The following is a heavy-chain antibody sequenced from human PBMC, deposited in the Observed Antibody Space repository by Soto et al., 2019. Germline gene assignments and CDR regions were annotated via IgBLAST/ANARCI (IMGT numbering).Heavy chain of an antibody. CDR1: GYTFTSYG. Sequence: ASVKVSCKASGYTFTSYGISWVRQAPGQGLEWMGWISAYNGNTNYAQKLQGRVTMTTDTSTSTAYMELRSLRSDDTAVYYCARVRYHTLRLVVVVAATPAWFDPWGQGTLVTVSP. CDR2: ISAYNGNT. J-gene: IGHJ5*02. CDR3: ARVRYHTLRLVVVVAATPAWFDP. V-gene: IGHV1-18*01. D-gene: IGHD2-15*01.